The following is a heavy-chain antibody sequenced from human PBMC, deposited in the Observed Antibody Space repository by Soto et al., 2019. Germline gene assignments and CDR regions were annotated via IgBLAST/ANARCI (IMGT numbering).Heavy chain of an antibody. CDR3: ARGSCGGDCPLDY. CDR2: SIPNFGTV. CDR1: GGTFSRYA. J-gene: IGHJ4*02. D-gene: IGHD2-21*02. Sequence: QVQLVQSGDEVKKPGSSVKVSCKASGGTFSRYAISWVRQAPGQGLEWMGGSIPNFGTVNYSQKFQGRVTIIADESTSTAYMELSSLRSEDTAVYYCARGSCGGDCPLDYWGQGTLVTVSS. V-gene: IGHV1-69*01.